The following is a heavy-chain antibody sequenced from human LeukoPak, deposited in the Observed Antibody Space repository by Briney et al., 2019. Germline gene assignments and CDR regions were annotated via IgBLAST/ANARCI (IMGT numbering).Heavy chain of an antibody. J-gene: IGHJ6*03. CDR2: ISGSGGST. Sequence: GGSLRLSCAASGFTFSSYAMSWVRQAPGKGLEWVSAISGSGGSTYYADSVKGRFSISRDNSKNTLYLQMNSLRAEDMALYYCAKSTEMATLQSPYYYYMDVWGKGTTVTISS. D-gene: IGHD5-24*01. CDR1: GFTFSSYA. CDR3: AKSTEMATLQSPYYYYMDV. V-gene: IGHV3-23*01.